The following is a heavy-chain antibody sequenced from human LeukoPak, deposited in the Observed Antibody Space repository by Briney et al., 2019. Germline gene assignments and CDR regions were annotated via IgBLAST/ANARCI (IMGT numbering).Heavy chain of an antibody. J-gene: IGHJ4*02. CDR1: GGSISSGSYC. CDR3: ARRYSSSSHFDY. Sequence: PSETLSLTCTVSGGSISSGSYCWGYIRQPPGKGLEWIGSIYYSGSTYYNPSLKSRVTISVDTSKNQFSLKLSSVTAADTAVYYCARRYSSSSHFDYWGQGTLVTVSS. CDR2: IYYSGST. D-gene: IGHD6-6*01. V-gene: IGHV4-39*01.